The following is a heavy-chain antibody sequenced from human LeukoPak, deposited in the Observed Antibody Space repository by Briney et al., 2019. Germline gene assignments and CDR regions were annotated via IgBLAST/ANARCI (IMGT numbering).Heavy chain of an antibody. J-gene: IGHJ3*02. D-gene: IGHD6-19*01. CDR1: GFTFSSYE. CDR2: ISSSGSTI. CDR3: ARSAGYNSGWYAFDI. V-gene: IGHV3-48*03. Sequence: TGGSLRLSCAASGFTFSSYEMNWVRQAPGKGLEWVSYISSSGSTIYYADSVKGRFTISRDNAKNSLYLQMSSLRAADTAVYYCARSAGYNSGWYAFDIWGQGTMVTVSS.